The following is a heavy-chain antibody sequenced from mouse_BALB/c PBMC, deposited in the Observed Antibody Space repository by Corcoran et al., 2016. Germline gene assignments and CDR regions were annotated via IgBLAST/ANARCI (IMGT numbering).Heavy chain of an antibody. CDR3: ARKDYGSSSWFAY. D-gene: IGHD1-1*01. J-gene: IGHJ3*01. V-gene: IGHV1-18*01. Sequence: EVLLQQSGPELVKPGASVKIPCKASGYTFTDYNMDWVKQSHGKSLEWIGDINPNNGGTIYNQKFKGKATLSVDKSSSTAYMELRSLTSEDTAVYYCARKDYGSSSWFAYWGQGTLVTGSA. CDR2: INPNNGGT. CDR1: GYTFTDYN.